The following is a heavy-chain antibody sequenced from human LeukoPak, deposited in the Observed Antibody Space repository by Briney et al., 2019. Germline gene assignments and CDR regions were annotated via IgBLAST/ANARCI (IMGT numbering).Heavy chain of an antibody. V-gene: IGHV3-9*01. CDR2: ISWNSGSI. D-gene: IGHD3-16*01. CDR3: AKDLGRGSDY. Sequence: GRSLRLSCAASGFTFDDYAMHWVRHAPGKGLEWVSGISWNSGSIGYADSVKGRFTISRDNAKSSLFLQMNSLRAEDTALYYCAKDLGRGSDYWGQGTLVTVSS. CDR1: GFTFDDYA. J-gene: IGHJ4*02.